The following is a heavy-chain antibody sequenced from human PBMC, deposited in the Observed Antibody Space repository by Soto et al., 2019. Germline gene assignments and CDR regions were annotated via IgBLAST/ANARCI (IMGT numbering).Heavy chain of an antibody. D-gene: IGHD6-13*01. CDR3: ARGMGIAAAWFDP. J-gene: IGHJ5*02. V-gene: IGHV4-59*01. CDR1: GGSISSYY. Sequence: PSETLSLTCTVSGGSISSYYWSWIRQPPGKGLEWIGYIYYSGSTNYNPSLKSRVTISVDTSKNQFSLKLSSVTAADTAVYYCARGMGIAAAWFDPGGQGPLVTVSS. CDR2: IYYSGST.